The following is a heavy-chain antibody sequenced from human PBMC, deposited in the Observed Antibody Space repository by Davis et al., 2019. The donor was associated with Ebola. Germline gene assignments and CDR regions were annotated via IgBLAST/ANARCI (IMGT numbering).Heavy chain of an antibody. CDR1: GYTFTGYY. CDR2: INPNSGGT. Sequence: ASVKVSCKASGYTFTGYYMHWVRQAPGQGLEWMGWINPNSGGTNYAQKFQGRVTMTRDTSISTAYMELSRLRSDDTAVYYCASSVVVTAASLHNWFDPWGQGTLVTVSS. D-gene: IGHD2-2*01. J-gene: IGHJ5*02. V-gene: IGHV1-2*02. CDR3: ASSVVVTAASLHNWFDP.